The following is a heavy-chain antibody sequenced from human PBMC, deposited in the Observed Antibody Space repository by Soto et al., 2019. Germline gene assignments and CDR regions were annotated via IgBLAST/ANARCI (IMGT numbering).Heavy chain of an antibody. V-gene: IGHV3-23*01. Sequence: XGSLRLACAASGLTLSRYAMSWVRQAPGKGLEWVSGISGSGGSTYYADSVKGRFTISRDNSKNTVYLQMNSLRAEDTAVYYCAKDIDSSGYHYEGMDVWGQGTTVTVSS. CDR1: GLTLSRYA. CDR3: AKDIDSSGYHYEGMDV. CDR2: ISGSGGST. J-gene: IGHJ6*02. D-gene: IGHD3-22*01.